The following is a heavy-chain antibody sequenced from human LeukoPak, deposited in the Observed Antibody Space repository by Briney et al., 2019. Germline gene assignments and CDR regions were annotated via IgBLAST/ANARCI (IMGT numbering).Heavy chain of an antibody. J-gene: IGHJ4*02. CDR1: SGSISSGSYF. CDR3: ARRPYCSGGSCYSAYYFDY. Sequence: SETLSLTCTVSSGSISSGSYFWSWIRQPAGKGLEWIGRIYNSDTTNYNPSLKSRVTISIDTSKNQFSLELYFVTAADTAVYYCARRPYCSGGSCYSAYYFDYWGQGTLVTVSS. D-gene: IGHD2-15*01. V-gene: IGHV4-61*02. CDR2: IYNSDTT.